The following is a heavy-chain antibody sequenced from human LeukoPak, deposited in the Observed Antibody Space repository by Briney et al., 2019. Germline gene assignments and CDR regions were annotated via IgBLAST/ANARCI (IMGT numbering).Heavy chain of an antibody. CDR3: AKVAAAAEDYFDY. J-gene: IGHJ4*02. V-gene: IGHV3-74*01. CDR1: GFTFSSYW. D-gene: IGHD6-13*01. Sequence: GGSLRLSCAASGFTFSSYWMYWVRQAPGKGLVWVSRINSDESSTSYADSVKGRFTTSRDNSKNTLYLQMNSLRAEDTAVYYCAKVAAAAEDYFDYWGQGTLVTVSS. CDR2: INSDESST.